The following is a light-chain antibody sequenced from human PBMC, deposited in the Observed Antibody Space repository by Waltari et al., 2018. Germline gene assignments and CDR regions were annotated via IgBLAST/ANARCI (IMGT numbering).Light chain of an antibody. CDR1: SSNIGTNT. CDR3: AAWDDSLNGHFV. Sequence: QSVLTQPPSASGTPGQRVTISCSGSSSNIGTNTVNWYQQPPGTAPTLLLCSNNQRPSGVPDRFSGSKSGTSASLAISGLQSEDEADYYCAAWDDSLNGHFVFGTGTKVTVL. CDR2: SNN. J-gene: IGLJ1*01. V-gene: IGLV1-44*01.